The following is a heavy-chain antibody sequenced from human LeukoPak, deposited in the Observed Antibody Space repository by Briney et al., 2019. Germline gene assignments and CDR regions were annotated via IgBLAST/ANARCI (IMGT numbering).Heavy chain of an antibody. CDR1: GGSISSGGYS. D-gene: IGHD4-17*01. Sequence: PSETLSLTCAVSGGSISSGGYSWSWIRQPPGKGLEWIGYIYHSGSTYYNPSLKSRVTISVDRSKNQFSLKLSSVTAADTAVYYCARVPYGDYGFGYYYGMDVWGQGTTVTVSS. CDR2: IYHSGST. CDR3: ARVPYGDYGFGYYYGMDV. J-gene: IGHJ6*02. V-gene: IGHV4-30-2*01.